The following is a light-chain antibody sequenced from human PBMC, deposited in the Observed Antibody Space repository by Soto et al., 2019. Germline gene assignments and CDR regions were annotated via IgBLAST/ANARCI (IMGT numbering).Light chain of an antibody. Sequence: DIVMTQSPLSLPVTPGEPASISCRSSQSLLHSNGYNYLDWYLQKPGQSPQFLIYLGFNRSSGVPDRFSGSGSGTDFTLKISRVEAEDVGVYYCMQAPGPTTFGQGTKVDIK. CDR1: QSLLHSNGYNY. CDR3: MQAPGPTT. J-gene: IGKJ1*01. V-gene: IGKV2-28*01. CDR2: LGF.